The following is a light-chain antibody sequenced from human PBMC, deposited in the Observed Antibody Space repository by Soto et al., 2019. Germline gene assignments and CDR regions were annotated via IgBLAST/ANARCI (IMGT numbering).Light chain of an antibody. CDR3: QQYANYPLT. V-gene: IGKV1D-16*01. Sequence: DIQMTQSPSSLSASIGDRITITCRASQTINKWLAWYQQKPKQAPKSLIYATSVLQSGVPSRFSGSGSGTDFTLTISSLQPEDFATYYCQQYANYPLTFGQGTRREIK. CDR2: ATS. J-gene: IGKJ5*01. CDR1: QTINKW.